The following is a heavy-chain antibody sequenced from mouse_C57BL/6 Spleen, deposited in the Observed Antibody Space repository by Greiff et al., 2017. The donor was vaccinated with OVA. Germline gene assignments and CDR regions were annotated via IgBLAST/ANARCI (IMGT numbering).Heavy chain of an antibody. Sequence: QVQLQQPGAELVKPGASVKLSCKASGYTFTSYWMHWVKQRPGQGLEWIGMIHPNSGSTNYNEKFKSKATLTVDKSSSTAYMQLISLTSEDSAVYYWARDYYGSSHVDYWGQGTTRTVSS. CDR3: ARDYYGSSHVDY. J-gene: IGHJ2*01. D-gene: IGHD1-1*01. V-gene: IGHV1-64*01. CDR1: GYTFTSYW. CDR2: IHPNSGST.